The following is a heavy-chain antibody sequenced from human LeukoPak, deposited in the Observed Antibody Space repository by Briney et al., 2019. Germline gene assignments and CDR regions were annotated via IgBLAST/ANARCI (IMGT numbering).Heavy chain of an antibody. J-gene: IGHJ4*02. CDR1: GFTFNTYA. CDR3: AKTTVGYSSGRYPGWPADC. V-gene: IGHV3-23*01. CDR2: ICGSGGCT. D-gene: IGHD6-19*01. Sequence: TGGSLGLSCAASGFTFNTYAIYWVRQAPGKGLEWVSGICGSGGCTYYADSVKGRFTISRDNSKNTVYLQMNSLTADDTAIYYCAKTTVGYSSGRYPGWPADCWGQGTLVTVSS.